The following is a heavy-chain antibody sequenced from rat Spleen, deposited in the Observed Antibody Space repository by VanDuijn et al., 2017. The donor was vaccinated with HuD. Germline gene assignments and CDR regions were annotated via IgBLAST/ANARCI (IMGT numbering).Heavy chain of an antibody. V-gene: IGHV5-17*01. J-gene: IGHJ1*01. D-gene: IGHD5-1*01. CDR3: ARHPQLGVFWYFDF. Sequence: EVQLVESGGGLVQPGRSLKFSCVASGFNFRDYAMAWVRPAPKKGLEWVATILYDDTNIYYRDSVKGRFTISRDNTKNTLYLQMDSLRSEDTATYYCARHPQLGVFWYFDFWGPGTMVTVSS. CDR2: ILYDDTNI. CDR1: GFNFRDYA.